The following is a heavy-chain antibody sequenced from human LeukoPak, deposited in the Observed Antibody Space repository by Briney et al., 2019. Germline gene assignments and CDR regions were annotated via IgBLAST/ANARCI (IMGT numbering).Heavy chain of an antibody. J-gene: IGHJ4*02. V-gene: IGHV4-59*01. Sequence: PSETLSLTCTVPGDSITNYYWNGIRQPPGKEMEWIGYMYYSGSTNYNPSLKSRVTISLDTSKNQVSLRLCSVTAADTAVYYCARGANTAMSIWGQGTLVTVSS. CDR3: ARGANTAMSI. CDR1: GDSITNYY. CDR2: MYYSGST. D-gene: IGHD5-18*01.